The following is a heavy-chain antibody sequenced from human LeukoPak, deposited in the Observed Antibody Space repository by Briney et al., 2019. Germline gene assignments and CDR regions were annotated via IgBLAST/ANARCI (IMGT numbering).Heavy chain of an antibody. V-gene: IGHV3-30*18. CDR2: ISYDGSNK. CDR1: GFTFRSYG. Sequence: GRSLRLSCAAYGFTFRSYGMHWVRQAPGKGLEWVAVISYDGSNKYYADSVKGRFTISRDNSKNTLYLQMNSLRAEDTAVYYCAKDQLNYDRRYYYGMDVWGQGTTVTVSS. CDR3: AKDQLNYDRRYYYGMDV. J-gene: IGHJ6*02. D-gene: IGHD3-22*01.